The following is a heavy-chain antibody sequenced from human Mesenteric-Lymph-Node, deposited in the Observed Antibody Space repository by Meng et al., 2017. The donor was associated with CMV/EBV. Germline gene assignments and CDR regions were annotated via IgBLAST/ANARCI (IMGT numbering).Heavy chain of an antibody. CDR3: ARAAGLLRGGWFDP. Sequence: SVKVSCKASGGTFSSYTISWVRQAPGQGLEWMGRIIPILGIANYAQKFQGRVTITADKSTSTAYMELSSLRSDDTAVYYCARAAGLLRGGWFDPWGQGTLVTVSS. J-gene: IGHJ5*02. V-gene: IGHV1-69*02. CDR1: GGTFSSYT. D-gene: IGHD2-15*01. CDR2: IIPILGIA.